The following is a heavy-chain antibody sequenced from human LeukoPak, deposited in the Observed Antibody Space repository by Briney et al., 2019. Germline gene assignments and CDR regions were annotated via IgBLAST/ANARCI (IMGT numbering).Heavy chain of an antibody. CDR3: ARERSSSTDWYDWYLDL. D-gene: IGHD3-9*01. CDR2: IGTAVDA. J-gene: IGHJ2*01. Sequence: GGSLRLSCAASVFTFSTYDVHWVRPAPGKGLEWVSGIGTAVDAFYPGSVKGRFTVPIENAKSFLYLEMNSLRAGDTAVYYCARERSSSTDWYDWYLDLWGRGTLVTVSS. CDR1: VFTFSTYD. V-gene: IGHV3-13*01.